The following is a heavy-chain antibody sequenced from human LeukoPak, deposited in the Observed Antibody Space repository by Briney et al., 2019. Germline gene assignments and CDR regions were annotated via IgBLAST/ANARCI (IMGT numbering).Heavy chain of an antibody. D-gene: IGHD2-2*01. CDR3: ARDWQGSPGYYFLY. Sequence: GRSLRLSCAASGFSFSSYAMHWVRQAPGKGLEWVAVISYDETNKYYGDSVKGRFTISRDNSKNTLYLQMNSLRAEDTAVYYCARDWQGSPGYYFLYWGQETLVTVSS. CDR1: GFSFSSYA. CDR2: ISYDETNK. V-gene: IGHV3-30*04. J-gene: IGHJ4*02.